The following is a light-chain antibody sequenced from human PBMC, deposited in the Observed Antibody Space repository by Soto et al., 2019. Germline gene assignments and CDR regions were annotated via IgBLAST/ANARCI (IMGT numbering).Light chain of an antibody. J-gene: IGKJ1*01. CDR1: QSVSSY. CDR2: DAS. Sequence: EIVLTQSPATLSLSPGERATLSCRASQSVSSYLAWYQQKPGQAPRLLIYDASNSATGIPARFSGSGSGTDFTLTISSLEPEDFAVYYRQQRSNWPRSWTFGQGTKVEIK. CDR3: QQRSNWPRSWT. V-gene: IGKV3-11*01.